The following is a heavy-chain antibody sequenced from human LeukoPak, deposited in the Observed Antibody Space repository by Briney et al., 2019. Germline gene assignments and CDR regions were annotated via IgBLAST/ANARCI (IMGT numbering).Heavy chain of an antibody. Sequence: SETLSLTCTVSGGSVRRGNYYWTLIRQPAGSGLEWIGRIYTSGTTDYNPSLRTRVTISVDASRNQFSLNLSSVTAADTAVYYCARWSGSVTARNYYYYMDVWGEGTTVTVSS. CDR3: ARWSGSVTARNYYYYMDV. D-gene: IGHD6-6*01. J-gene: IGHJ6*03. CDR1: GGSVRRGNYY. CDR2: IYTSGTT. V-gene: IGHV4-61*02.